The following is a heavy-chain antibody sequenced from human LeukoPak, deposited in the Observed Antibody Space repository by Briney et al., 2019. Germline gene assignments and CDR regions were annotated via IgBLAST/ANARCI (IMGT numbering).Heavy chain of an antibody. D-gene: IGHD2-2*01. J-gene: IGHJ4*02. Sequence: GGSLRLSCAASGFTFSSYAVSWVRQAPGKGLEWVSAISGSGGGTYYADSVKGRFTISRDNSKNTLYLQMNSLRAEDTAVYYCARAKYAIVVVPAATDYWGQGTLVTVSS. V-gene: IGHV3-23*01. CDR2: ISGSGGGT. CDR1: GFTFSSYA. CDR3: ARAKYAIVVVPAATDY.